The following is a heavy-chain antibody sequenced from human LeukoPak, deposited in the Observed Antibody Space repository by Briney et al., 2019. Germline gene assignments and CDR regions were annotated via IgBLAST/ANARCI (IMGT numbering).Heavy chain of an antibody. V-gene: IGHV4-61*02. Sequence: SQTLSLTCTVSAGSISSGSYDWSWIQQPAGKGLEWIGRIYTSGSTNYNPSPKSRVTISVDTSKNQFSLKLSSVTAADTAVYYCAREAVGWDYFDYWGQGTLVTVSS. CDR1: AGSISSGSYD. D-gene: IGHD2-15*01. J-gene: IGHJ4*02. CDR3: AREAVGWDYFDY. CDR2: IYTSGST.